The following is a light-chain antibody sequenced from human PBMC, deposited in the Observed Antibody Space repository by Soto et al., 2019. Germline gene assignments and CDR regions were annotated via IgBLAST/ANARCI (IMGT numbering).Light chain of an antibody. V-gene: IGKV1-8*01. CDR1: QDIGSV. CDR2: GAS. Sequence: AIRMTQSPSSLSASTGDTVTITCRASQDIGSVLAWYQQKPGTAPKVLISGASNLHGGVPSRFSDSGSRTDFTLTITHLQSEDFATYYCQHYLNYPITFGQGTRLEIK. J-gene: IGKJ5*01. CDR3: QHYLNYPIT.